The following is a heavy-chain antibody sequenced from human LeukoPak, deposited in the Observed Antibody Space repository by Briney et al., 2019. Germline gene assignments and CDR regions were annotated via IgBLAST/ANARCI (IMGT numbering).Heavy chain of an antibody. CDR2: INPNSGGT. CDR3: ARVAFYGDVPHFDY. V-gene: IGHV1-2*04. J-gene: IGHJ4*02. D-gene: IGHD4-17*01. CDR1: GYTFTGYY. Sequence: ASVKVSCKASGYTFTGYYMHWVRQAPGQGLEWMGWINPNSGGTNYAQKFQGWVTMTRDTSISTAYMELSGLRSDDTAVYYCARVAFYGDVPHFDYWGQGTLVTVSS.